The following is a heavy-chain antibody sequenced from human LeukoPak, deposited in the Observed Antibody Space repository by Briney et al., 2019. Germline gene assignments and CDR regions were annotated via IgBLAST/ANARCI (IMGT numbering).Heavy chain of an antibody. V-gene: IGHV5-51*01. CDR1: GYSFTSYW. CDR2: IYPGDSDT. D-gene: IGHD6-6*01. J-gene: IGHJ4*02. Sequence: GESLKISCQGSGYSFTSYWIAWVRQMPGKGLEWMGIIYPGDSDTRYSPSFQGQVTISADRSISTAYLQWSSLQASDTAMYYCARQGYTSSSRFDFWGQGTLVTVSS. CDR3: ARQGYTSSSRFDF.